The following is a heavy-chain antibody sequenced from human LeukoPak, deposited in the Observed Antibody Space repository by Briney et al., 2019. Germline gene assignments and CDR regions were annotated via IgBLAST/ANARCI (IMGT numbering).Heavy chain of an antibody. J-gene: IGHJ4*02. CDR2: ISGSGGST. CDR1: GFTFSSYA. V-gene: IGHV3-23*01. CDR3: AKSRRDGYNLDY. D-gene: IGHD5-24*01. Sequence: QSGGSLRLSCAASGFTFSSYAMSWVRQAPGKGLEWVSAISGSGGSTYYADSVKGRFTISRDNSKNTLYLQMNSLRAEDTAVYYCAKSRRDGYNLDYWGQGTLVTVSS.